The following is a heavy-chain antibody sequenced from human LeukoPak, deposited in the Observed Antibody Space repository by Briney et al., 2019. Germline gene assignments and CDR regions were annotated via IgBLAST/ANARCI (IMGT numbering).Heavy chain of an antibody. CDR2: ISGIGIRT. J-gene: IGHJ4*02. CDR1: GLTFSNYA. V-gene: IGHV3-23*01. CDR3: AKYRGTPG. Sequence: RGSLRLSCAASGLTFSNYAMSWVRQAPGKGLEWVSDISGIGIRTYYADSVKGRPTIARDHSKNTLYLQMNSLRVEDTAFYYWAKYRGTPGWGEGTRVTVSS. D-gene: IGHD3-16*02.